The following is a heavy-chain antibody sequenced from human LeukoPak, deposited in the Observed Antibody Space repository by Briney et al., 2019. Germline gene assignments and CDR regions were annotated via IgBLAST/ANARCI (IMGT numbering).Heavy chain of an antibody. V-gene: IGHV3-21*01. CDR2: ISSIRSYI. CDR3: VRLRGGYNYALGPFDF. CDR1: GFTFSSYG. Sequence: PGGSLRLSCAASGFTFSSYGMHWVRQAPGKGLEWVSSISSIRSYIYYADSVKGRFTISRDNAKNSLYLQMNSLRAEDTAVYYCVRLRGGYNYALGPFDFWGQGTLVTVSS. D-gene: IGHD5-18*01. J-gene: IGHJ4*02.